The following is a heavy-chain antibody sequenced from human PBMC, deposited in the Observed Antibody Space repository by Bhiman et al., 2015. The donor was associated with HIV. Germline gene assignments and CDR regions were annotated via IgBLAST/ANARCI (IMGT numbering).Heavy chain of an antibody. CDR2: INYSGGGDTR. V-gene: IGHV3-48*03. D-gene: IGHD6-6*01. Sequence: EEKLEESGGGLIQPGGSLRLSCVASGFSFSAYEMHWVRQAPGKGLEWISYINYSGGGDTRYYADSVQGRFTISRDHAKNSLFLQMNSLRAEDTAVYYCARGSSSSLSAERFDPWGQGTLVTVSS. J-gene: IGHJ5*02. CDR3: ARGSSSSLSAERFDP. CDR1: GFSFSAYE.